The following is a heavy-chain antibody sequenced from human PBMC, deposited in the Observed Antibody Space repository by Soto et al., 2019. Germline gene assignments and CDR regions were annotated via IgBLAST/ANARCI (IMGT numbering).Heavy chain of an antibody. D-gene: IGHD2-15*01. CDR2: ISSSSSYI. Sequence: PGGALGLSCAASGFTFSSYSMNWVRQAPGKGLEWVSSISSSSSYIYYADSVKGRFTISRDNAKNSLYLQMNSLRAEDTAVYYCARDRRGGGSFLYGMDVWGQGTTVTVSS. V-gene: IGHV3-21*01. J-gene: IGHJ6*02. CDR1: GFTFSSYS. CDR3: ARDRRGGGSFLYGMDV.